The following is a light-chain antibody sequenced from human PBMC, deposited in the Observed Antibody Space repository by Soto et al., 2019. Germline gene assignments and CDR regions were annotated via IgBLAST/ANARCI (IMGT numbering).Light chain of an antibody. J-gene: IGLJ1*01. V-gene: IGLV2-14*01. CDR1: SSDVGGYNY. CDR3: CSYTSDLTPYV. CDR2: EVS. Sequence: QSVLTQPASVSGSPGQSITISCTGTSSDVGGYNYVSWYQQQSGKAPKLMIHEVSNRPSGVSNRFSGSKSGNTASLTISGLQAEDEADYYCCSYTSDLTPYVFGTGTKVTVL.